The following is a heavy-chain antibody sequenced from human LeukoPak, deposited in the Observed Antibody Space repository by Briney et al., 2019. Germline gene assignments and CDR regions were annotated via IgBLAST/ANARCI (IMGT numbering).Heavy chain of an antibody. CDR2: IGPTGSDR. CDR3: ATETNGRHYDY. D-gene: IGHD1-14*01. Sequence: GGSLRLSCAASGFIVSNNYMNWVRQAPGKGLEWVASIGPTGSDRYHADSIKGRFTISRDNANNFLYLQMNSLRAEDTAVYYCATETNGRHYDYWGQGTLLTVSS. V-gene: IGHV3-21*06. CDR1: GFIVSNNY. J-gene: IGHJ4*02.